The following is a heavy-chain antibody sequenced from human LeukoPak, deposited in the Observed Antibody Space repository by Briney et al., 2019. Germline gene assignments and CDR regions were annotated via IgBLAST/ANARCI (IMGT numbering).Heavy chain of an antibody. V-gene: IGHV1-46*01. CDR3: ARDPKYDSSGQGAFDI. J-gene: IGHJ3*02. D-gene: IGHD3-22*01. CDR2: INPSGGST. Sequence: ASVKVSCKASGYTFTSYYMHWVRQAPGQGLEWMGIINPSGGSTSYAQKFQGRVTMTRDMSTSTVYMELSSLRSEDTAVYYCARDPKYDSSGQGAFDIWGQGTMVTVSS. CDR1: GYTFTSYY.